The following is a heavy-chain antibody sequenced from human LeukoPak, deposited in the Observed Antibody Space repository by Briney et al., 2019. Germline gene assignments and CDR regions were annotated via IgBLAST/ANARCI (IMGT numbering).Heavy chain of an antibody. CDR1: GFTFSSYA. CDR3: AKRLGAYSSSPPYFDY. J-gene: IGHJ4*02. D-gene: IGHD6-13*01. Sequence: GGSLRLSCAASGFTFSSYAMSWVRQAPGKGLEWVSAISGSGGSTYYADSVKGRFTISRDNSKNTLYVQMNSLRAEDTAVYYCAKRLGAYSSSPPYFDYWGQGTLVTVSS. V-gene: IGHV3-23*01. CDR2: ISGSGGST.